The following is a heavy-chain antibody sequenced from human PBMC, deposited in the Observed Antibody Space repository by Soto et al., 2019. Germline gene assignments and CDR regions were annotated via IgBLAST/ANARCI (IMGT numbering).Heavy chain of an antibody. J-gene: IGHJ4*02. D-gene: IGHD4-17*01. Sequence: SETLSLTCTVSGGSISSGDYYWSWIRQPPGKGLEWIGYIYYSGSTYYNPSLKSRVTISVDTSKNQFSLKLSSVTAADTAVYYCARERTVTTAIYYFDYWGQGTLVTVPQ. CDR1: GGSISSGDYY. CDR2: IYYSGST. CDR3: ARERTVTTAIYYFDY. V-gene: IGHV4-30-4*01.